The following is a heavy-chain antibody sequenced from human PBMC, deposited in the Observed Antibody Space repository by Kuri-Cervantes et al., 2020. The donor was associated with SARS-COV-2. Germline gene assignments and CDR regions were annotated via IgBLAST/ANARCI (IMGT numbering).Heavy chain of an antibody. J-gene: IGHJ2*01. CDR1: GGSISSSSYY. CDR3: ARSDTSVFNWYFDL. D-gene: IGHD2-8*01. V-gene: IGHV4-39*07. Sequence: SETLSLTCTVSGGSISSSSYYWGWIRQPPGKGLEWIGSIYYSGSTNYNPSLKSRVTISVDTSKNQFSLKLSSVTAADTAVYYCARSDTSVFNWYFDLWGRGTLVTVSS. CDR2: IYYSGST.